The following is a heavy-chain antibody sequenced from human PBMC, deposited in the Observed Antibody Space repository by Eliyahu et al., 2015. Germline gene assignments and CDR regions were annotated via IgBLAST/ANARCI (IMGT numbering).Heavy chain of an antibody. Sequence: QVQLVQSGAEVKRPGASXKVSXKASGXRFTRXGXXWVRQAPGQGPEWMGWIIPSNGDTKYPHQLLGRATMTVDTSTSTAQMELRGLRSDDTAVYYCARVYYDFSGGFHRPMEADYWGQGTMVTV. CDR1: GXRFTRXG. D-gene: IGHD3-3*01. J-gene: IGHJ4*02. CDR3: ARVYYDFSGGFHRPMEADY. CDR2: IIPSNGDT. V-gene: IGHV1-18*01.